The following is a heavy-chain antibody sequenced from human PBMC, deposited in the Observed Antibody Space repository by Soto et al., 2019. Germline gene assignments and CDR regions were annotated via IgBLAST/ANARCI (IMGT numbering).Heavy chain of an antibody. CDR2: IVVDGGNT. J-gene: IGHJ4*02. V-gene: IGHV1-58*01. CDR1: GFTVTKSV. Sequence: SVKVSCKGSGFTVTKSVVEGVGQVRGKRLEWIGWIVVDGGNTNYAQAFQERVTISRDKSTGTTYMELYSLRSEDTAVYYCAADRNCRSTPCYPFNFDCWGQGTLVTVSS. CDR3: AADRNCRSTPCYPFNFDC. D-gene: IGHD2-2*01.